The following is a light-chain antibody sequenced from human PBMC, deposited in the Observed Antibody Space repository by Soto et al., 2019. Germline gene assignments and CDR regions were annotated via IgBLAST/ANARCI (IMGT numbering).Light chain of an antibody. CDR3: SSYAGSNNHWV. J-gene: IGLJ3*02. CDR2: EVS. CDR1: SSDVGDYNY. V-gene: IGLV2-8*01. Sequence: QSALTQPPSASGAPGQSVTISCTGTSSDVGDYNYVSWYQQHPGKAPKLMIYEVSKRPSGVPDRFSGSKSGNTASLTVSGLQAEDEDYYHCSSYAGSNNHWVFGGGTKVTVL.